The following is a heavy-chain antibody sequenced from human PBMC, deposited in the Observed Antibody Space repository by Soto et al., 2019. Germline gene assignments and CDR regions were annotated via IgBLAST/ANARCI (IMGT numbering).Heavy chain of an antibody. CDR2: ISYDGSNK. J-gene: IGHJ6*02. D-gene: IGHD2-15*01. Sequence: QVQLVESGGGVVQPGRSLRLSCAASGFTFSIYAMHWVRQAPGKGLEWVAVISYDGSNKYYADSVKGRFTISRDNSQNTLYLQMNSLRAEDTAVYYCARVLVVAATPYGMDVWGQGTTVTVSS. V-gene: IGHV3-30-3*01. CDR3: ARVLVVAATPYGMDV. CDR1: GFTFSIYA.